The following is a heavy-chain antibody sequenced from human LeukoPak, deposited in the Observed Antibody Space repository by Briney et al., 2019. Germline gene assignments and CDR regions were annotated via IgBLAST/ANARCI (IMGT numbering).Heavy chain of an antibody. J-gene: IGHJ4*02. CDR3: ASFLVVPAAILFDY. CDR2: IYYSGST. V-gene: IGHV4-61*01. D-gene: IGHD2-2*01. Sequence: SETLSLTCTVSGGSVSSSSYYWSWIRQPPGKGLEWIGYIYYSGSTNYNPSLKSRVTISVDTSKNQFSLKLSSVTAADTAVYYCASFLVVPAAILFDYWGQGTLVTVSS. CDR1: GGSVSSSSYY.